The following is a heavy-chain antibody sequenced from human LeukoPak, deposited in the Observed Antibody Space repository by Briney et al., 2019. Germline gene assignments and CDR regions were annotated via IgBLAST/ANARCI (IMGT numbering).Heavy chain of an antibody. CDR2: ISSSGGST. J-gene: IGHJ4*02. V-gene: IGHV3-23*01. CDR1: GFTFSSYS. Sequence: GGSLRLSCAASGFTFSSYSMNWVRQAPGKGLEWVSVISSSGGSTYYADSVKGRFTISRDNSKNTLYLQMNSLRVDDTALYYCAKYRSPVAVMSYFNYCGQGTLVTVSS. CDR3: AKYRSPVAVMSYFNY. D-gene: IGHD6-19*01.